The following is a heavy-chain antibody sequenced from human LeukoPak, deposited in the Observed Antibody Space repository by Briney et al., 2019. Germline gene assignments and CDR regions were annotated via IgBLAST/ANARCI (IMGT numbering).Heavy chain of an antibody. CDR2: ISGSGGST. J-gene: IGHJ4*02. V-gene: IGHV3-23*01. Sequence: PGGSLRLSCAASGFTFSSYAMSWVRQAPGKGLEWVSAISGSGGSTYYADSVKGRFTISRDNSKDTLYLQMNSLRAEDTAVYYCAKDSVTLWCGELFPFDYWGQGTLVTVSS. CDR3: AKDSVTLWCGELFPFDY. D-gene: IGHD3-10*01. CDR1: GFTFSSYA.